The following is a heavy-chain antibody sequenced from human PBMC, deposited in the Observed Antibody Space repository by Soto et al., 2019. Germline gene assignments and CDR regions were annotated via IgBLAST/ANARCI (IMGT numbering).Heavy chain of an antibody. CDR1: GDSGASNSAA. CDR3: ARGSWDDVSGHYYMDV. J-gene: IGHJ6*03. V-gene: IGHV6-1*01. D-gene: IGHD1-1*01. Sequence: PSPALSLTWDISGDSGASNSAAWNWIRQTPSRGLEWLGRTYYKSKWYNNYALSVQSRITVNPDTSKNQFSLQLNSVTPEDTAVYYCARGSWDDVSGHYYMDVWGKGTTVTVSS. CDR2: TYYKSKWYN.